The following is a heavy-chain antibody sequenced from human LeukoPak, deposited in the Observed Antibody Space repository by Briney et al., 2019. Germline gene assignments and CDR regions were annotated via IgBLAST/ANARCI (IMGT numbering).Heavy chain of an antibody. CDR3: GRGMTGRDCSGGSCYGYGLDV. Sequence: GGSLRLSCAAYGFTFRSYSMNWVRQAPGKGLEWVCYITSSSSFKYHVESVKGRFTISRDNDKNSLYLQMNSLRAEDTAVYYCGRGMTGRDCSGGSCYGYGLDVWGQGTTVSVSS. D-gene: IGHD2-15*01. J-gene: IGHJ6*02. V-gene: IGHV3-21*01. CDR1: GFTFRSYS. CDR2: ITSSSSFK.